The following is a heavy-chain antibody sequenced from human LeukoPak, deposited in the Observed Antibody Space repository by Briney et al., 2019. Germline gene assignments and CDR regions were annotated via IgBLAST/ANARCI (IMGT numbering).Heavy chain of an antibody. CDR2: ISGGSSTL. V-gene: IGHV3-48*02. J-gene: IGHJ4*02. CDR1: GLTFSIFT. Sequence: GGSLRLSCSASGLTFSIFTMNWVRQAPGKGLEWVSCISGGSSTLYYADSLKGRFTISRDNAKNSLYLQINSLRDEDTAVYYCARDRGGSYYDYWGQGTLVTVSS. CDR3: ARDRGGSYYDY. D-gene: IGHD1-26*01.